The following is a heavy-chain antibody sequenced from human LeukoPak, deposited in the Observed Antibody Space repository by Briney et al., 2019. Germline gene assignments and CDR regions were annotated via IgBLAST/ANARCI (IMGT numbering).Heavy chain of an antibody. CDR1: GYSFTSYW. CDR2: IYPGDSDT. D-gene: IGHD3-22*01. CDR3: ARHDSSGYYADY. V-gene: IGHV5-51*01. Sequence: GSLRLSCKGSGYSFTSYWIGWVRQMPGKSLEWMGIIYPGDSDTRYSPSFQGQVTISADKSISTAYLQWSSLKASDTAMYYCARHDSSGYYADYWGQGTLVTVSS. J-gene: IGHJ4*02.